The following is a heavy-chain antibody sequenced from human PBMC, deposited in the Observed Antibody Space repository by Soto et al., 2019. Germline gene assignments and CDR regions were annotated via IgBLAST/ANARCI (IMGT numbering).Heavy chain of an antibody. CDR1: GYTFTSYD. J-gene: IGHJ4*02. D-gene: IGHD4-17*01. CDR3: ARNLYTTGSFDH. V-gene: IGHV1-8*02. CDR2: MTPNSGDT. Sequence: QVQLVQSGAEVKKPGASVKVSCKASGYTFTSYDINWVRQAPGQGLEWVGWMTPNSGDTGYAQTFQGRVTLTSDTSRSTASMELSSLTSEDTAVYYCARNLYTTGSFDHWGQGTLVTVSS.